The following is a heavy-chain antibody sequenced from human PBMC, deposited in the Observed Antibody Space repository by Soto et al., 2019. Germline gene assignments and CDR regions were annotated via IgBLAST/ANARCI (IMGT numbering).Heavy chain of an antibody. CDR1: GGSISSGGYY. Sequence: QVQLQESGPGLVKPSQTLSLTCTVSGGSISSGGYYWSWIRQHPGKGLEWIGYIYYSGSTYYNPSPQSRGTITVDTSKNQFSLKLSSVTAADTAVYYCARVAITFGGVIATPNYFDYWGQGTLVTVSS. J-gene: IGHJ4*02. V-gene: IGHV4-31*03. D-gene: IGHD3-16*02. CDR2: IYYSGST. CDR3: ARVAITFGGVIATPNYFDY.